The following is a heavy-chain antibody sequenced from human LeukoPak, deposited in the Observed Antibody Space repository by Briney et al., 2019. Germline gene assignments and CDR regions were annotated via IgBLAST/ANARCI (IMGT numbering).Heavy chain of an antibody. V-gene: IGHV4-38-2*02. CDR3: ARDVDTAMVFGNYFDY. D-gene: IGHD5-18*01. J-gene: IGHJ4*02. Sequence: PSETLSLTCTVSGYSISSGYYWGWIRQPPGKGLGWIGSIYHSGSTYYNPSLKSRVTISVDTSKNQFSLKLSSVTAADTAVYYCARDVDTAMVFGNYFDYWGQGTLVTVSS. CDR2: IYHSGST. CDR1: GYSISSGYY.